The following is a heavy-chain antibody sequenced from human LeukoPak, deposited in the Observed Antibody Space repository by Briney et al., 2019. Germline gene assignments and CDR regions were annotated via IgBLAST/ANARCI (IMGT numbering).Heavy chain of an antibody. CDR2: IRSDGAAT. J-gene: IGHJ4*02. D-gene: IGHD5-12*01. CDR3: ARWLRAYDY. Sequence: PGGSPRLSCAASGFTLSGYGMHWVRQAPGKGLEYVSAIRSDGAATYYANSVKGRFTISRDTSKYTLYLQMGSLRAEDMAVYYCARWLRAYDYWGQGVLVTVSS. CDR1: GFTLSGYG. V-gene: IGHV3-64*01.